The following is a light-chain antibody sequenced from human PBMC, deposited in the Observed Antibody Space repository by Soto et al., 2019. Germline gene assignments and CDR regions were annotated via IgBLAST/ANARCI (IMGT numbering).Light chain of an antibody. Sequence: QAVVTQPPSASGTPGQRITISCSGTRRDVGGYNYVSWYQQYPGKSPKLLIYEVTHRPSGVSNRFSGSKSGNTASLTISGLQAEDEADYYCSSYTISNTLPFVFGTGTKLTVL. V-gene: IGLV2-14*01. CDR3: SSYTISNTLPFV. CDR2: EVT. CDR1: RRDVGGYNY. J-gene: IGLJ1*01.